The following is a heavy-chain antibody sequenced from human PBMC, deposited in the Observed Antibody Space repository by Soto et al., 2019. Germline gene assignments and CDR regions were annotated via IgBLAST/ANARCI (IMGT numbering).Heavy chain of an antibody. J-gene: IGHJ4*02. Sequence: RGESLKISCKGSGYSFTSYWISWVRQMPGKGLEWMGRIDPSDSYTNYSPSFQGHVTISADKSISTAYLKWSSLKASDTPMYYCARRGGGPQWLDDSWGQGTLVTVSS. CDR1: GYSFTSYW. V-gene: IGHV5-10-1*01. D-gene: IGHD6-19*01. CDR3: ARRGGGPQWLDDS. CDR2: IDPSDSYT.